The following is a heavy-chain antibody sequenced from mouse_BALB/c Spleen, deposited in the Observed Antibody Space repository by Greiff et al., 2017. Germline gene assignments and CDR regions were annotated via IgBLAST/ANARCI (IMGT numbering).Heavy chain of an antibody. D-gene: IGHD1-1*01. CDR1: GFAFSSYD. J-gene: IGHJ2*01. V-gene: IGHV5-12-1*01. CDR3: ARQGRGSSYLDY. CDR2: FSSGGGST. Sequence: EVMLVESGGGLVKPGGSLKLSCAASGFAFSSYDMSWVRQTPEKRLEWVAYFSSGGGSTYYPDTVRGRFTISRDNAKNTLYLQMSSLKSEDTAMYYCARQGRGSSYLDYWGQGTTLTVSS.